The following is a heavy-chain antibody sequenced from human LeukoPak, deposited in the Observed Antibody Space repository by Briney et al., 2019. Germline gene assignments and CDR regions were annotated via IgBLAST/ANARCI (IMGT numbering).Heavy chain of an antibody. D-gene: IGHD4/OR15-4a*01. CDR1: GGSISSGGYS. J-gene: IGHJ2*01. V-gene: IGHV4-30-2*01. Sequence: PSETLSLTCAVSGGSISSGGYSWSWIRQPPGKGLEWIGYIYHSGSTYYNPSLKSRVTISVDRSKSQFSLKLSSVTAADTVVYYCARLRNGYFDLWGRGTLVTVSS. CDR3: ARLRNGYFDL. CDR2: IYHSGST.